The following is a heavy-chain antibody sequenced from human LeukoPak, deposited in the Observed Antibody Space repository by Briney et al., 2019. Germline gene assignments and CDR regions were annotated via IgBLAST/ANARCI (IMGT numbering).Heavy chain of an antibody. CDR3: AKDQGVVGSYDT. V-gene: IGHV3-30*02. J-gene: IGHJ5*02. D-gene: IGHD3-10*01. Sequence: GGSLRLSCEASRFTFSSFGMNWVRQAPGKGLEWVAFIQYDESLKCYLGSVKGRFATSRDNSKNTVYLQMNSLRVEDTAVYYCAKDQGVVGSYDTWGQGNLVTVSS. CDR2: IQYDESLK. CDR1: RFTFSSFG.